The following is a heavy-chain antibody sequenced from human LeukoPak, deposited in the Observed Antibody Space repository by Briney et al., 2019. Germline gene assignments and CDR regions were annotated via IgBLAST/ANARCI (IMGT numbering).Heavy chain of an antibody. V-gene: IGHV4-38-2*02. J-gene: IGHJ4*02. CDR3: ARLRRVGATPFDY. CDR1: GYSISSNYY. D-gene: IGHD1-26*01. CDR2: IYHSGST. Sequence: PSETLSLTCTVSGYSISSNYYWGWIRQPPGKGLEWIGSIYHSGSTYYNPSLKSRVTISVDTSKNQFSLKLSSVAAADTAVYYCARLRRVGATPFDYWGQGTLVTVSS.